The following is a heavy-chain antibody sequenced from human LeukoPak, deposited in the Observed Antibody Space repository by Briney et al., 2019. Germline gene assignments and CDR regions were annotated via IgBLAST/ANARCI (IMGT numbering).Heavy chain of an antibody. V-gene: IGHV4-34*01. CDR2: INHSGST. CDR1: GGSFSGYY. CDR3: ARGSLGGYCSSTSCYRNNWFDP. Sequence: SGTLSLTCAVDGGSFSGYYWSWIRQPPGKGLEWIGEINHSGSTNYNPSLKSRVTISVDTSKNQFSLKLSSVTAADTAVYYCARGSLGGYCSSTSCYRNNWFDPWGQGTLVTVSS. D-gene: IGHD2-2*01. J-gene: IGHJ5*02.